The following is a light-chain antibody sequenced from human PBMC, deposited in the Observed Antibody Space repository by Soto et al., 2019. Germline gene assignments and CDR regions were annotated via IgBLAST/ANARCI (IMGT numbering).Light chain of an antibody. Sequence: EIVITQSPLYRPVTRVRPGSISFMSSQMLLLSNGYIYLDWYLQKPGQSPQLLIYLGSNRASGVPDRFSGSGSGTDFTLKIRRVEAEDVGVYYCMQALQTPPISCGQRTRVEI. J-gene: IGKJ5*01. V-gene: IGKV2-28*01. CDR3: MQALQTPPIS. CDR2: LGS. CDR1: QMLLLSNGYIY.